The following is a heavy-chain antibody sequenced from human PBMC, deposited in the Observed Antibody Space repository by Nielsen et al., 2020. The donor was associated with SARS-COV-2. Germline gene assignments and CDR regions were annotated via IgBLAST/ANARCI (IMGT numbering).Heavy chain of an antibody. D-gene: IGHD3-3*01. CDR3: ARTITIFGVVIRGSMDV. CDR2: IYTSGST. CDR1: GGSISAHY. Sequence: SETLSLTCTVSGGSISAHYWNWIRQHAGKGLEWIGRIYTSGSTNYNPSFKSRVSMSVDTSKNQFSLNLSSVTAADTAVYYCARTITIFGVVIRGSMDVWGQGTTVTVSS. V-gene: IGHV4-4*07. J-gene: IGHJ6*02.